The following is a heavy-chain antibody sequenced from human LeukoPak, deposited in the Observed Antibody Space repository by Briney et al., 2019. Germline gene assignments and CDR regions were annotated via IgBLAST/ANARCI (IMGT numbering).Heavy chain of an antibody. CDR2: ISAYNGNT. CDR3: ARDSSGEWELLPFDY. CDR1: GYTFTSYG. J-gene: IGHJ4*02. V-gene: IGHV1-18*01. D-gene: IGHD1-26*01. Sequence: ASVKVSCKASGYTFTSYGISWVRQAPGQGLEWMGWISAYNGNTNYAQKLQGRVTMTTDTSTSTAYMELRSLRSDDTAVYYCARDSSGEWELLPFDYWGQGTLVTVSS.